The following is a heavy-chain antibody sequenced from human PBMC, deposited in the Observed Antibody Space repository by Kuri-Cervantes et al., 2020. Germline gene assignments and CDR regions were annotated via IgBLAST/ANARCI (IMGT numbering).Heavy chain of an antibody. CDR1: GGSISSDY. Sequence: ESLKISCTVSGGSISSDYWTWIRQPPGTGLEWTGFISYNGSTKYNPSLKSRVTISMDTSRNQFSLKLSSVTAADTAVHYCARGSIRGHFDYWGQGTLVTVSS. D-gene: IGHD2-21*01. CDR3: ARGSIRGHFDY. J-gene: IGHJ4*02. V-gene: IGHV4-59*13. CDR2: ISYNGST.